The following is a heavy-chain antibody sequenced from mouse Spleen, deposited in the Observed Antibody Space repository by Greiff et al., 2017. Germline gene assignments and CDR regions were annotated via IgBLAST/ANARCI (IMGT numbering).Heavy chain of an antibody. CDR1: GYTFTSYW. J-gene: IGHJ2*01. V-gene: IGHV1-64*01. CDR3: ASSDYDYSDY. D-gene: IGHD2-4*01. Sequence: QVQLQQPGAELVKPGASVKLSCKASGYTFTSYWMHWVKQRPGQGLEWIGMIHPNSGSTNYNEKFKSKATLTADKSSSTAYMQLSSLTSEDSAVYYCASSDYDYSDYWGQGTTLTVSS. CDR2: IHPNSGST.